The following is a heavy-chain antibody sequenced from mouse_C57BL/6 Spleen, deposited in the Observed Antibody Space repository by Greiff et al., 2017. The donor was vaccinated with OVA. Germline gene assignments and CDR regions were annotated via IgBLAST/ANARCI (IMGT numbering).Heavy chain of an antibody. Sequence: QVQLQQSGPEPVKPGASVKISCKASGYAFSSSWMNWVKQRPGKGLEWIGRIYPGDGDTNYNGKFKGKATLTADKSSSTAYMQLSSLTSEDSAVYFCARSYGSSSAGFAYWGQGTLVTVSA. CDR3: ARSYGSSSAGFAY. CDR1: GYAFSSSW. V-gene: IGHV1-82*01. J-gene: IGHJ3*01. D-gene: IGHD1-1*01. CDR2: IYPGDGDT.